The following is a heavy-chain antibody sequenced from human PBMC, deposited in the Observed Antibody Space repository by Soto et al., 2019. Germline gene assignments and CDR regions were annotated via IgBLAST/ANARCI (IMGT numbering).Heavy chain of an antibody. CDR1: GFTFSSYW. J-gene: IGHJ6*03. CDR2: IKQDGSEK. V-gene: IGHV3-7*01. D-gene: IGHD3-16*01. CDR3: ARRKITYYYYYMDV. Sequence: GSLRLSCAASGFTFSSYWMSWVRQAPGKGLEWVANIKQDGSEKYYVDSVKGRFTISRDNAKNSLYLQMNSLRTEDTAVYYCARRKITYYYYYMDVWGKGTTVTVSS.